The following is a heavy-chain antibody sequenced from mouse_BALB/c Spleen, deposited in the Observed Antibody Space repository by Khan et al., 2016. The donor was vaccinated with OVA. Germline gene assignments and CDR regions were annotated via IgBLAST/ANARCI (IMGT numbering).Heavy chain of an antibody. D-gene: IGHD2-4*01. J-gene: IGHJ4*01. CDR3: AREGLRGVAMDY. Sequence: VQLQESGPELVKPGASVKISCKASHYTFTAYNINWVKQRPGQGLEWIGWIYPGDGSSKYNENFKGKATLTADTSSNTAYMELTSLTSEKSAVYFCAREGLRGVAMDYWGQGTSVSVSS. CDR1: HYTFTAYN. CDR2: IYPGDGSS. V-gene: IGHV1S56*01.